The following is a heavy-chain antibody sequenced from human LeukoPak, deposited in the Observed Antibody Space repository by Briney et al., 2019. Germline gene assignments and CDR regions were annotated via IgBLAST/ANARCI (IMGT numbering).Heavy chain of an antibody. D-gene: IGHD3-22*01. J-gene: IGHJ3*02. V-gene: IGHV1-2*02. Sequence: ASVKVSCKASGYTFTGYYMHWVRQAPGQGLEWMGWINPDSGGTSYEQKFQGRVTMTRDTSISTAYMELSRLRSDDTAVYYCARDTDDSSGYAFDIWGQGTMVTVSS. CDR3: ARDTDDSSGYAFDI. CDR2: INPDSGGT. CDR1: GYTFTGYY.